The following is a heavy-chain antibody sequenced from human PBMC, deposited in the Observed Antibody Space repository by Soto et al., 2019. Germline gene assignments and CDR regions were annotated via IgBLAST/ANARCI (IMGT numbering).Heavy chain of an antibody. J-gene: IGHJ6*03. CDR1: GYSFTSYW. CDR3: ARFGPAAIDRDNYYYMDV. CDR2: IYPGDSDT. D-gene: IGHD2-2*02. Sequence: GESLKISCKGSGYSFTSYWIGWVRQMPGKGLEWMGIIYPGDSDTRYSPSFQGQVTISADKSISTAYLQWSSLKASDTAMYYCARFGPAAIDRDNYYYMDVWGKGTTVTVSS. V-gene: IGHV5-51*01.